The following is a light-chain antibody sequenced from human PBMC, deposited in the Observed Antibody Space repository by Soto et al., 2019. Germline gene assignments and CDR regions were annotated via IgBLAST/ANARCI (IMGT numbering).Light chain of an antibody. J-gene: IGKJ4*01. Sequence: QLTQSPSSLSAPVGDRVTITCRASQDIISYLVWYQQKPGKAPKNLIYAASTLQSGVPSRFSGSGSGTDFTLTISSLQPEDVATYYCQQLNSFPLTFGGGTKVDIK. CDR1: QDIISY. CDR2: AAS. CDR3: QQLNSFPLT. V-gene: IGKV1-9*01.